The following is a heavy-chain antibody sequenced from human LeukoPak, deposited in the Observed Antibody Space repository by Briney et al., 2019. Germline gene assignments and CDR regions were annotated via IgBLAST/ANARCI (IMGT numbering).Heavy chain of an antibody. D-gene: IGHD6-13*01. Sequence: GGSLRLSCAASGFTFSSYGMHWVRQAPGKGLEWVAVISYDGSNKYYADSVKGRFTISRDNSKNTLYLQMNSLRAEDTALYYCAKDIRIAAAGPTDYWGQGTLVTVSS. CDR3: AKDIRIAAAGPTDY. CDR2: ISYDGSNK. V-gene: IGHV3-30*18. CDR1: GFTFSSYG. J-gene: IGHJ4*02.